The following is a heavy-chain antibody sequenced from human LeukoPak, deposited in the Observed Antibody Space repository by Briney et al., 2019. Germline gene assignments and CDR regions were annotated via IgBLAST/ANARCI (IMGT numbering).Heavy chain of an antibody. V-gene: IGHV1-2*02. J-gene: IGHJ6*03. CDR3: ARGRRDITMVRGVNYYYYYMDV. Sequence: ASVKVSCKASGYTFTGYYMHWVRQAPGQGLEWMGWINPNSGGTNYAQKFQGRVTMTRDTSISTAYMELSRLRSDDTAVYYCARGRRDITMVRGVNYYYYYMDVWGKGTTVTVSS. CDR2: INPNSGGT. D-gene: IGHD3-10*01. CDR1: GYTFTGYY.